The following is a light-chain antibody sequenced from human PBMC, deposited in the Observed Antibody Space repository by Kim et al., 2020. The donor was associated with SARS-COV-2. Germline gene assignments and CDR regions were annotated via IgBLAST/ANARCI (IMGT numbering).Light chain of an antibody. CDR1: RSINQY. CDR2: AAS. CDR3: QQSSGTPPT. Sequence: SASVGDSVTIASRSSRSINQYLNWYQQKLGQAPKLLITAASSLQSGVPSRFSGSGSGTDLTLTISSLQREDFATYYCQQSSGTPPTFGQGTKLEI. V-gene: IGKV1-39*01. J-gene: IGKJ2*01.